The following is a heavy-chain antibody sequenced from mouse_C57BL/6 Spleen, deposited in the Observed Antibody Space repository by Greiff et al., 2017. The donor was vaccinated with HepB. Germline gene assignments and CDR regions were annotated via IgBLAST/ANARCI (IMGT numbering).Heavy chain of an antibody. V-gene: IGHV3-6*01. CDR1: GYSITSGYY. D-gene: IGHD4-1*01. J-gene: IGHJ2*01. CDR2: ISYDGSN. CDR3: ARDELGRGFDY. Sequence: EVQLQESGPGLVKPSQSLSLTCSVPGYSITSGYYWNWIRQFPGNKLEWMGYISYDGSNNYNPSLKNRISITRDTSKNQFFLKLNSVTTEDTATYYCARDELGRGFDYWGQGTTLTVSS.